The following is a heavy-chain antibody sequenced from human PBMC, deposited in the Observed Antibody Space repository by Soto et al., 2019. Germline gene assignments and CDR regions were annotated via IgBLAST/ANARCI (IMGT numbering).Heavy chain of an antibody. CDR2: ISSSGSTI. V-gene: IGHV3-11*01. CDR1: GFTFSDYY. Sequence: GGSLRVSCAASGFTFSDYYMSWIRQAPWKGLEWVSYISSSGSTIYYADSVKGRFTISRDNAKNSLYLQMNSLRAEDTAVYYCARETYYDYIWGSYRPSSDDYWGKGTLVTAPQ. CDR3: ARETYYDYIWGSYRPSSDDY. J-gene: IGHJ4*02. D-gene: IGHD3-16*02.